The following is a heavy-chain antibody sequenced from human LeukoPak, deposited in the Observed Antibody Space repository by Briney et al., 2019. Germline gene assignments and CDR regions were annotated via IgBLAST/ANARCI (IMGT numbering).Heavy chain of an antibody. Sequence: GESLKISCKAPGYSFTSYWIVWVRQTPGKGLEWMGIVYPGDSDTRYNPSFQGQVTISADKSTATAYLHLSDLKASDTAIYYCGRHMNNLQLWLDYWGQGTVVTVSS. J-gene: IGHJ4*02. V-gene: IGHV5-51*01. D-gene: IGHD1/OR15-1a*01. CDR2: VYPGDSDT. CDR1: GYSFTSYW. CDR3: GRHMNNLQLWLDY.